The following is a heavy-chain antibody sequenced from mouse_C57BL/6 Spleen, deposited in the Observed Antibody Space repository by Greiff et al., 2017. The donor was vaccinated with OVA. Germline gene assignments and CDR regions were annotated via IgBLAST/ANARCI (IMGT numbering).Heavy chain of an antibody. V-gene: IGHV2-2*01. J-gene: IGHJ2*01. CDR1: GFSLTSYG. CDR3: ARGGTLDY. Sequence: VHLVESGPGLVQPSQSLSITCTVSGFSLTSYGVHWVRQSPGKGLEWLGVIWSGGSTDYNAAFISRLSISKDNSKSQVFFKMNSLQADDTAIYYCARGGTLDYWGQGTTLTVSS. D-gene: IGHD3-3*01. CDR2: IWSGGST.